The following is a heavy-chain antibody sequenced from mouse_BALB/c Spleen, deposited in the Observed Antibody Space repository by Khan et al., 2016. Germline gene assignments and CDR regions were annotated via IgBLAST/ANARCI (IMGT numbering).Heavy chain of an antibody. J-gene: IGHJ1*01. CDR2: INPYNDGS. Sequence: QLQQSGPELVKPGASVKMSCKASGYTFTSYIMHWVKQKPGQGLEWIGYINPYNDGSKYNEKFKGKATLTSDKSSSTAYMELSSLTSEDSAVYYCARKNYYVSSFYWYFDVWGAGTTVTVSS. D-gene: IGHD1-1*01. CDR1: GYTFTSYI. V-gene: IGHV1S136*01. CDR3: ARKNYYVSSFYWYFDV.